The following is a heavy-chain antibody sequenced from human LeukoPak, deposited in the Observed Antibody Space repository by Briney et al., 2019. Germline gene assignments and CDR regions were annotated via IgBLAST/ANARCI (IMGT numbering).Heavy chain of an antibody. CDR1: GFTFSSYA. J-gene: IGHJ4*02. CDR2: MSGTGGTT. V-gene: IGHV3-23*01. D-gene: IGHD6-13*01. Sequence: GGSLRLSCAASGFTFSSYAMSWVRQAPGKGLEWVSSMSGTGGTTYSADSVKGRFTISRDNSKNTLYLQMNSLRAEDTAVYYCATQGIAAAGTADYFDYWGQGTLVTVSS. CDR3: ATQGIAAAGTADYFDY.